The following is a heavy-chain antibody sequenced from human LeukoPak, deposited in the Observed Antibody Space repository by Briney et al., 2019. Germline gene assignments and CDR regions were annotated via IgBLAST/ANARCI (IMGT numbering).Heavy chain of an antibody. D-gene: IGHD3-10*01. Sequence: GGSLRLSCAASGFTFSSNVMIWVRQAPGKGLEWVSSIPASGGSTYYADSVKGRFTISRDNAKNSLYLQMNSLRAEDTAVYYCASRPGGSGSLGPFDYWGQGTLVTVSS. CDR1: GFTFSSNV. CDR2: IPASGGST. V-gene: IGHV3-23*01. CDR3: ASRPGGSGSLGPFDY. J-gene: IGHJ4*02.